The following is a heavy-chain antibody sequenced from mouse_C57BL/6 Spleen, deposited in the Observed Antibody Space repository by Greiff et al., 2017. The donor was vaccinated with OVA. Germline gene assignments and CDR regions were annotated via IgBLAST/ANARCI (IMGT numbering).Heavy chain of an antibody. CDR3: ARGGYYGSRENFDY. Sequence: VQLQQSGAELVRPGTSVKVSCKASGYAFTNYLIEWVKQRPGQGLEWIGVINPGSGGTKYNEKFKGKATLTADKSSSTAYMQLSSLTSEDSAVYFCARGGYYGSRENFDYWGQGTTLTVSS. D-gene: IGHD1-1*01. V-gene: IGHV1-54*01. CDR1: GYAFTNYL. CDR2: INPGSGGT. J-gene: IGHJ2*01.